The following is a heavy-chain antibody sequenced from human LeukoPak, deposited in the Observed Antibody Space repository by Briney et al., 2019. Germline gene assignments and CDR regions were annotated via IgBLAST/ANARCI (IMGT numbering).Heavy chain of an antibody. Sequence: ASVKVSCKASGYTFTGYYMHWVRQAPGQGLEWMGRINPNSGGTNYAQKLQGRVTITRDTSISTAYMELSRLRSDDTAVYYCARDLGDYGDYSVDYWGQGTLVTVSS. CDR2: INPNSGGT. D-gene: IGHD4-17*01. CDR3: ARDLGDYGDYSVDY. CDR1: GYTFTGYY. J-gene: IGHJ4*02. V-gene: IGHV1-2*06.